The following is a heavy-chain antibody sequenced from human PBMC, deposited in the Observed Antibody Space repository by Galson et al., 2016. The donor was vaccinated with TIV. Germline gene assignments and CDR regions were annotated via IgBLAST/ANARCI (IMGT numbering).Heavy chain of an antibody. D-gene: IGHD5-12*01. CDR1: DSW. CDR2: IYPRDSDT. V-gene: IGHV5-51*03. J-gene: IGHJ5*02. CDR3: AAWRPGGWLDP. Sequence: QSGAEVKKPRESLNISCKGSDSWVAWVRQKPGRGPEYMGVIYPRDSDTRYSPSFEGQVTISVDKSFTTAYLQWTSLKASDSAIYFCAAWRPGGWLDPWGQGTQVIVSP.